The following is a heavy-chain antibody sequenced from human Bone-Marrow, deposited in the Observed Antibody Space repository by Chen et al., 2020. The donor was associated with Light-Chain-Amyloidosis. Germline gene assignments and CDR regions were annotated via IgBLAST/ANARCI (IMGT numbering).Heavy chain of an antibody. CDR3: ARRRDCYNFDY. CDR1: GYTFPNYW. CDR2: IYPDDSDA. V-gene: IGHV5-51*01. J-gene: IGHJ4*02. Sequence: EVQLEQSGPEVKKPGESLKISCKGSGYTFPNYWIGWVRQMPGKGLEWKGVIYPDDSDARYSPSFEGQVTISADKSITTAYLQWRSLKASDTAMYYCARRRDCYNFDYWGQGTLVTVSS. D-gene: IGHD2-21*01.